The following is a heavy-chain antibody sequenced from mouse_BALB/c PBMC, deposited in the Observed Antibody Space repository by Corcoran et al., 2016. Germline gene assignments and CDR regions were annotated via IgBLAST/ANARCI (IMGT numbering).Heavy chain of an antibody. D-gene: IGHD4-1*01. CDR3: ARGWDGGY. V-gene: IGHV3-6*02. CDR2: ISYDGSN. CDR1: GYSITSGYY. Sequence: DVQLHESGPGLVKPSQSLSLTCSVTGYSITSGYYWNWIRQFPGNKLEWMGYISYDGSNNYNPSLKNRISITRDTSKNQFFLKLNSVTTEDTATYYCARGWDGGYWGQGTTLTVSS. J-gene: IGHJ2*01.